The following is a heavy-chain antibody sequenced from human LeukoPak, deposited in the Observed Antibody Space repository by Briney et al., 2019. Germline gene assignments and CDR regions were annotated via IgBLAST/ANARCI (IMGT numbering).Heavy chain of an antibody. CDR3: ARKRHRDYVDY. CDR1: GYTFNNYD. J-gene: IGHJ4*02. Sequence: ASVKVSRKASGYTFNNYDINWVRQATGQGLEWMGWMNPYSGDTGYAQKFQGRVTITRNTSMSTAYMELVSLTSEDTAVYFCARKRHRDYVDYWGQGTLVTVSS. CDR2: MNPYSGDT. V-gene: IGHV1-8*03.